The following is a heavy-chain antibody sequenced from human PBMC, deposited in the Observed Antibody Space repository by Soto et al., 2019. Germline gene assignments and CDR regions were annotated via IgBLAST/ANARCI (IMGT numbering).Heavy chain of an antibody. J-gene: IGHJ4*02. V-gene: IGHV3-23*01. Sequence: EVQLLESGGGLVQPGGSLRLSCAASGFTFSNYAMSWVRQAPVKGLEWVSGISGGGGSSYYADSVKGRFTISRDNSKNTLYLQMNSRRAEDTAVYYCEHNCGVDCHSVFFYWGQGTLVIVSS. CDR2: ISGGGGSS. CDR1: GFTFSNYA. D-gene: IGHD2-21*02. CDR3: EHNCGVDCHSVFFY.